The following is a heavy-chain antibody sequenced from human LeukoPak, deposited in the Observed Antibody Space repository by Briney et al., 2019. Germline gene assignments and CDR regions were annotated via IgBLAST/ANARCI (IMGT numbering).Heavy chain of an antibody. CDR3: LRDLNWSLDQ. CDR1: EFTFSSYS. J-gene: IGHJ4*02. V-gene: IGHV3-74*01. Sequence: GGSLRLSCAASEFTFSSYSMNWVRQAPGKGLVWVSRIKSDGITITYADSVKGRFTISRDNAKNTLYLQMNSLRAEDTAVYYCLRDLNWSLDQWGQGTLVTVSS. CDR2: IKSDGITI. D-gene: IGHD1-20*01.